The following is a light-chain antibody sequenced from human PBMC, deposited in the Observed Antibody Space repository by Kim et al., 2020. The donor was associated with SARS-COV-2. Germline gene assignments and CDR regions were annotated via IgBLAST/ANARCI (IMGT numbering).Light chain of an antibody. CDR3: QQCDSVPYT. V-gene: IGKV4-1*01. CDR1: QSVLYSSNNKNY. CDR2: WAS. Sequence: DIVMTQSPDSLAVSLGERATINCKSSQSVLYSSNNKNYLAWYQQKPGQPPKLLIYWASTRESGVPDRFSGSGSGTDFTLTISSLQAEDVAVYYCQQCDSVPYTFGQGTKLEI. J-gene: IGKJ2*01.